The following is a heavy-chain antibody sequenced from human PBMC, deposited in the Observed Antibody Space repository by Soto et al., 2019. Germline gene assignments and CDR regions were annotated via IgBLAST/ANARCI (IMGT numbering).Heavy chain of an antibody. CDR3: ARGYYRSPFDY. D-gene: IGHD3-10*01. J-gene: IGHJ4*02. V-gene: IGHV4-59*01. Sequence: TLSLTCTVSGGSISSYYCSWIRQPPGKGLEWIGYIYYRGSTDYNPSLKGRVTISVDTSKNQFSLKLNSVSAADTAVYYCARGYYRSPFDYWGPGTLVTVSS. CDR1: GGSISSYY. CDR2: IYYRGST.